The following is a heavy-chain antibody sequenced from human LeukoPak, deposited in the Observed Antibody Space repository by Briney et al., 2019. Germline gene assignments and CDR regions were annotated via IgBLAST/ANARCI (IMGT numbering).Heavy chain of an antibody. J-gene: IGHJ5*02. CDR2: IIPIFGTA. CDR3: ARLTYYYDSSGQNWFDP. V-gene: IGHV1-69*05. Sequence: GASVKVSCKASGGTFSSYAISWVRQAPGQGLEWMGGIIPIFGTANYAQKFQGRVTITRDTSASTAYMELSSLRSEDTAVYYCARLTYYYDSSGQNWFDPWGQGTLVTVSS. CDR1: GGTFSSYA. D-gene: IGHD3-22*01.